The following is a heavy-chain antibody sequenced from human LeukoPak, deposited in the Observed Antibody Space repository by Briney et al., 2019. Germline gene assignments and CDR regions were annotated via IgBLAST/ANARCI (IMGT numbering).Heavy chain of an antibody. D-gene: IGHD2-15*01. Sequence: SETLSLTCTVSGGSISSYYWSWIRQPAGKGLEWIGRIYTSGSTNYNPSPKSRVTMSVDTSKNQFSLKLSSVTAADTAVYYCAREVGYCSGGSCYEYYYYMDVWGKGTTVTVSS. CDR2: IYTSGST. J-gene: IGHJ6*03. CDR1: GGSISSYY. V-gene: IGHV4-4*07. CDR3: AREVGYCSGGSCYEYYYYMDV.